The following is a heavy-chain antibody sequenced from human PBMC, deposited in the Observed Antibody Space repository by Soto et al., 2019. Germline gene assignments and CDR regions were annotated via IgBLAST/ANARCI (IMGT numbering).Heavy chain of an antibody. J-gene: IGHJ6*02. V-gene: IGHV1-18*01. D-gene: IGHD5-18*01. CDR1: GYTFTSYG. CDR3: ARVKYSPPSYYDSGMDG. CDR2: LSAYNGNT. Sequence: QVQLVQSGAEVKKPWASVKVSCKASGYTFTSYGISWVRQAPGQGLEWMGWLSAYNGNTNYAQKLQGRVTMTTDTSTSTAYRELRSLRSDDTAVYYCARVKYSPPSYYDSGMDGWGQGTTVIVS.